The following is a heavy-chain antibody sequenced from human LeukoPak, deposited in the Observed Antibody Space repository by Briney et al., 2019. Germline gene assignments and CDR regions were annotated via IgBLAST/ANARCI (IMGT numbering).Heavy chain of an antibody. V-gene: IGHV3-30-3*01. Sequence: GGSLRLSCAASGFTFSSYAMHWVCQAPGKGLEWVAVISYDGSNKYYADSVKGRFTISRDNSKNTLYLQMNSLRAEDTAVYYCAKGGFGESNFDYWGQGTLVTVSS. D-gene: IGHD3-10*01. CDR1: GFTFSSYA. J-gene: IGHJ4*02. CDR2: ISYDGSNK. CDR3: AKGGFGESNFDY.